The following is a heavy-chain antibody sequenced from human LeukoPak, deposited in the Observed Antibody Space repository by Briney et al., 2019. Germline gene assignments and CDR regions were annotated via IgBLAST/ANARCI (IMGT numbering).Heavy chain of an antibody. V-gene: IGHV4-39*02. Sequence: SETLSLTCPVSGGSISSSSYYWGWIRQPPGKGLEWIGTIYYTRSTNYNPSLKSRVTISVDTSKNHFSLKLNSVTAADTAVYYCASLRRDTLYYFDYWGQGTTVTVSS. D-gene: IGHD5-18*01. CDR3: ASLRRDTLYYFDY. CDR1: GGSISSSSYY. J-gene: IGHJ4*03. CDR2: IYYTRST.